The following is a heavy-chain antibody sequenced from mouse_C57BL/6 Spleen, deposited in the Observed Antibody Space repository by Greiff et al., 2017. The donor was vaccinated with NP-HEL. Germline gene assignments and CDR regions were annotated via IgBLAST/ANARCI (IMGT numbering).Heavy chain of an antibody. Sequence: VQLQQSGPELVKPGASVKISCKASGYTFTDYYMNWVKQSHGKSLEWIGDINPNNGGTNYNQKFKGKATLTVDKSSSTAYMELRSLTSEDSAVYYCARSLDYGSYWYFDVWGTGTTVTVSS. V-gene: IGHV1-26*01. CDR1: GYTFTDYY. D-gene: IGHD1-1*01. J-gene: IGHJ1*03. CDR2: INPNNGGT. CDR3: ARSLDYGSYWYFDV.